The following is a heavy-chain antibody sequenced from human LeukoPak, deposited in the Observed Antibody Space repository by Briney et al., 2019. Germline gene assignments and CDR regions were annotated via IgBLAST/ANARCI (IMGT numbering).Heavy chain of an antibody. D-gene: IGHD6-19*01. CDR3: ARRVAVAVTPSWFDY. J-gene: IGHJ4*02. Sequence: SETQSLTCTVSGGSISSSSYFWGWIRQPPGKGLEWNGSIYYSGRTYYNPSLKSRVTISVDTSKDQFSLRCSSVTAADTAVYYCARRVAVAVTPSWFDYWGQGTLVTVSS. V-gene: IGHV4-39*01. CDR1: GGSISSSSYF. CDR2: IYYSGRT.